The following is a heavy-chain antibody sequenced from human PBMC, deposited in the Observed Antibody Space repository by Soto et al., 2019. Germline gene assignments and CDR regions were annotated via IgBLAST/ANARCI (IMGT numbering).Heavy chain of an antibody. CDR3: ARMIWDFWSGYSYAMDV. Sequence: EVQLVESGGGLVQPGGSLRLSCAASGFVFSSYWMSWVHQTPGKGLERVANIKLDGSEKYYVDSVEGRFTISRDNANNSLYLQMNTLRAEDTAVYYCARMIWDFWSGYSYAMDVWGQGTTVTVSS. V-gene: IGHV3-7*03. D-gene: IGHD3-3*01. CDR1: GFVFSSYW. CDR2: IKLDGSEK. J-gene: IGHJ6*02.